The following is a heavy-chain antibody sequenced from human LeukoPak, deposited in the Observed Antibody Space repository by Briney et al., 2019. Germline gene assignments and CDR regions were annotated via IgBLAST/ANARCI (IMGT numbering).Heavy chain of an antibody. D-gene: IGHD2-21*02. CDR3: ARHRLTAQIRALDH. Sequence: PSETLSLTCTVSGGSISSSSYYWGWIRQPPGKGLEWIGSIYYSGSTYYNPSLKSRVTISVDTSKNQFSLKLSSVTAADTAVYYCARHRLTAQIRALDHWGQGTLVTVSS. J-gene: IGHJ4*02. CDR2: IYYSGST. CDR1: GGSISSSSYY. V-gene: IGHV4-39*01.